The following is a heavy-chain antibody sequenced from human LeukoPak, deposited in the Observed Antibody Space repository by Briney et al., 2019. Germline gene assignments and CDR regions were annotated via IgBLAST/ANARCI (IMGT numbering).Heavy chain of an antibody. CDR2: TYHSGST. D-gene: IGHD2-15*01. Sequence: SETLSXTCAVYGGSFSGYYWSWIRQSPGKGLEWIGETYHSGSTNYNSSLKSRVTISLDTSKNQFSLKLSSVTAADTAVYYCARGRRIVVVLGATRTHRDYYMDVWGKGTTVTVSS. J-gene: IGHJ6*03. V-gene: IGHV4-34*01. CDR3: ARGRRIVVVLGATRTHRDYYMDV. CDR1: GGSFSGYY.